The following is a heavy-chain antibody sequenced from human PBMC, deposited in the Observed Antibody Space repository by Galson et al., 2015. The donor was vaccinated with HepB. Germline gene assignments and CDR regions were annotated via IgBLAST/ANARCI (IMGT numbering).Heavy chain of an antibody. CDR2: INTGSGDT. CDR3: ARGGLIEVAATHDAFDL. Sequence: SVKVSCKASGYTLTTYAMHWVRQAPGQRLEWMGWINTGSGDTRYSQKFQGRVTITRDTSANTVYMELSSLRSEDTAVYYCARGGLIEVAATHDAFDLWGQGTMVTVSS. J-gene: IGHJ3*01. D-gene: IGHD2-15*01. CDR1: GYTLTTYA. V-gene: IGHV1-3*04.